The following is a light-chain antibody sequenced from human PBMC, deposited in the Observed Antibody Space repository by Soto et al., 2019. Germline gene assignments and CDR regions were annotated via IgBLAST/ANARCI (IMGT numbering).Light chain of an antibody. CDR1: SSDVGASKY. CDR3: SSYTSSIIPYV. V-gene: IGLV2-14*03. Sequence: QSALTQPASVSGSPGQSITISCTGTSSDVGASKYVSWYQHHPGKVPKVLIYDVSHRPSGVSDRFSGSKSGNTASLTISGLQAEDEADYYCSSYTSSIIPYVFGTGTKLTVL. CDR2: DVS. J-gene: IGLJ1*01.